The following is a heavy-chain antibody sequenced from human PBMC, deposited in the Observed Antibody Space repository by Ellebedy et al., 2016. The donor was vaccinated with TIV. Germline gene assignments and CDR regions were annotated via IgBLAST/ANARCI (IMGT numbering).Heavy chain of an antibody. Sequence: MPSETLSLTCTVSGGSISSYYWSWIRQPPGKGLEWIGYIYYSGSTNYNSSLKSRVTISVDTSRNQFSLKLTSVTAADTAVYYCAGVPLGLWLPEHWYFDVWGRGTLVTVSS. CDR3: AGVPLGLWLPEHWYFDV. V-gene: IGHV4-59*08. J-gene: IGHJ2*01. D-gene: IGHD5-12*01. CDR2: IYYSGST. CDR1: GGSISSYY.